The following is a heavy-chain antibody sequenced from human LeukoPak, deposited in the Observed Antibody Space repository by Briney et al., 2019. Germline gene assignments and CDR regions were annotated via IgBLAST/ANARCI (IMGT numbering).Heavy chain of an antibody. D-gene: IGHD6-19*01. Sequence: SETLSLTCTVSGGSISSYYWSWIRQPPGKGLEWIGYIYYSGSTNYNPSLKSRVTISVDTSKNQFSLKLSSVTAAGTAVYYCASRVKYSSGWYIDYWGQGTLVTVSS. J-gene: IGHJ4*02. V-gene: IGHV4-59*01. CDR3: ASRVKYSSGWYIDY. CDR2: IYYSGST. CDR1: GGSISSYY.